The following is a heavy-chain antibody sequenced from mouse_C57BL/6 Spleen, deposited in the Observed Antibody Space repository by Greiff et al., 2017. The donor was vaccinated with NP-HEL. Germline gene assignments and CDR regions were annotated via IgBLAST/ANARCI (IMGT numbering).Heavy chain of an antibody. Sequence: VQLQQSGPELVKPGASVKLSCKASGYTFTSYDINWVKQRPGQGLEWIGWIYPRDGSTKYNEKFKGKATLTVDTSSSTAYMELHSLTSEDSAVYFCARRDTGYTMRYYYAMDYWGQGTSVTVSS. J-gene: IGHJ4*01. D-gene: IGHD1-1*01. CDR2: IYPRDGST. CDR3: ARRDTGYTMRYYYAMDY. CDR1: GYTFTSYD. V-gene: IGHV1-85*01.